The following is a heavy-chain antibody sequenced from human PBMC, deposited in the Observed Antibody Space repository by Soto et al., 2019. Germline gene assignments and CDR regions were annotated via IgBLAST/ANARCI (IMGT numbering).Heavy chain of an antibody. Sequence: GGSLRLSCAASALTFRDNWMSWVRQAPGKGLEWVANINQDGSEKSYVDSVKGRFTISRDRAKNSVYLHLSSLRAGDTAVYFCARGSGSSYFDFWGQGTLVTVSS. D-gene: IGHD3-10*01. CDR3: ARGSGSSYFDF. J-gene: IGHJ4*02. CDR1: ALTFRDNW. V-gene: IGHV3-7*01. CDR2: INQDGSEK.